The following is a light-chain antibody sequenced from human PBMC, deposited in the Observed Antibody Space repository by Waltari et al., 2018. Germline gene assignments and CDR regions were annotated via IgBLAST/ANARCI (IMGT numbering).Light chain of an antibody. CDR2: YAS. CDR1: QSIGSS. Sequence: EIVLTQSPDFQSVTPKEKVTITCRASQSIGSSLHWYQQKPDQSPKLLIKYASQSFSAVPSSFRCRGSGTDFTLTINSLEAEDAATYYCHQSSSLPLTFGGGTKVEIK. CDR3: HQSSSLPLT. J-gene: IGKJ4*01. V-gene: IGKV6-21*01.